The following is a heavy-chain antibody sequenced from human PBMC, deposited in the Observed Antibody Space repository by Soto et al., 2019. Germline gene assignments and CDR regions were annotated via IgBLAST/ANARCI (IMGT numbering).Heavy chain of an antibody. CDR3: AHSPPRYCSGGSCYSREYFQH. J-gene: IGHJ1*01. CDR1: GFSLSTSGVG. Sequence: QITLKESGPTLVKPTQTLTLTCTFSGFSLSTSGVGVGWIRQPPGKALEWLGVIYWDDDKRYSPSLKSRLTITKDNSKNQVVLTMTNMDPVDTATYYCAHSPPRYCSGGSCYSREYFQHWGQGTLLTVSS. D-gene: IGHD2-15*01. CDR2: IYWDDDK. V-gene: IGHV2-5*02.